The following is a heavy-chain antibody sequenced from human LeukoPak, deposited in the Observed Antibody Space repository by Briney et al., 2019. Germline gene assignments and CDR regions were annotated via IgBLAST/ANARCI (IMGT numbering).Heavy chain of an antibody. CDR3: ARASWEWLDMDLGSAEYFQH. J-gene: IGHJ1*01. Sequence: PGGSLRLSCAASGFTFSDYYMSWIRQAPGKGLEWVSYISSSGSTIYYADSVKGRFTISRDNAKNSLYLQMNSLRAEDTAVYYCARASWEWLDMDLGSAEYFQHWGQGTLVTVSS. V-gene: IGHV3-11*01. D-gene: IGHD6-19*01. CDR1: GFTFSDYY. CDR2: ISSSGSTI.